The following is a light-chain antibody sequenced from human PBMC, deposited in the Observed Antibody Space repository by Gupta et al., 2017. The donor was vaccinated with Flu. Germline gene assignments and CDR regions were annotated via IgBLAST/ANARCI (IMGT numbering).Light chain of an antibody. Sequence: ATLSVSPGERATLSCRASQSVHNNLAWYQQKPGQAPRLLIYSTSTRATGVPARFSGSGSGTEFTLTISSLQSEDFAVYYCQHYNNWPPYTFGQGTNLEIK. CDR1: QSVHNN. J-gene: IGKJ2*01. CDR3: QHYNNWPPYT. CDR2: STS. V-gene: IGKV3-15*01.